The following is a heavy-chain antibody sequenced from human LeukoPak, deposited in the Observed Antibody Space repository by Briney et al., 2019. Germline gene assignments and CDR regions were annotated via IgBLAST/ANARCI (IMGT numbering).Heavy chain of an antibody. CDR1: GGSISSYY. J-gene: IGHJ4*02. CDR2: IYYSGRT. D-gene: IGHD6-13*01. CDR3: ARDQGSSWFDY. Sequence: PSETLSLTCTVSGGSISSYYWSWIRQPPGKGLEWIGYIYYSGRTNYNPSLKSRVTISVDTSKNQFSLKLSSVTAADTAVYYCARDQGSSWFDYWGQGTLVTVSS. V-gene: IGHV4-59*01.